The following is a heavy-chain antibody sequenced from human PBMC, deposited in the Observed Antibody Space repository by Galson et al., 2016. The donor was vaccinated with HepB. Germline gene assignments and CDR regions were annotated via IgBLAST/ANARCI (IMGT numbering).Heavy chain of an antibody. CDR2: IYPGDSDI. D-gene: IGHD1-26*01. Sequence: QSGAEVTKPGESLSISCKGSGYNFIDYYIIWVRQMPGKGLEWMGIIYPGDSDIRYSPSFQGQVTISADTSVSSAYLQWRSLNASDTAIYYCAREGSGSPKFWDQGTVVIVSS. J-gene: IGHJ3*01. CDR1: GYNFIDYY. V-gene: IGHV5-51*01. CDR3: AREGSGSPKF.